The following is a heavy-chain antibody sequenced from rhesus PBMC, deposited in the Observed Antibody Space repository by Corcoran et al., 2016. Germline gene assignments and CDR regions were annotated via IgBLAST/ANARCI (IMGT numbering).Heavy chain of an antibody. V-gene: IGHV4-80*01. CDR1: GASISSYW. CDR2: TYGSGGRT. J-gene: IGHJ4*01. D-gene: IGHD1-1*01. Sequence: QVQLQESGPGLVKPSETLSLTCAVSGASISSYWWSWIRHPPGKGLEWIGGTYGSGGRTEDNPSLKSRVTISRDTSKNQFSLKLSSVTAADTAGYYCARRILYSWTLDYWGQGVLVTVSS. CDR3: ARRILYSWTLDY.